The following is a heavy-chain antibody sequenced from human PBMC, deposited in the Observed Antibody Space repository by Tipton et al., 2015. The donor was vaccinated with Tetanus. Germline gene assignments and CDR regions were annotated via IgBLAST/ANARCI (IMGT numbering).Heavy chain of an antibody. CDR3: AKQLRQWLVPEDS. CDR1: GGSFSGSY. Sequence: TLSLTCAVYGGSFSGSYWSWVRQPPGKGLEWIGEVHPRGSTNYNPSLKTRVTISVDTSKNQFSLKLTSVTATDTAVYFCAKQLRQWLVPEDSWGQGTLVTVSS. D-gene: IGHD6-19*01. J-gene: IGHJ5*01. V-gene: IGHV4-34*01. CDR2: VHPRGST.